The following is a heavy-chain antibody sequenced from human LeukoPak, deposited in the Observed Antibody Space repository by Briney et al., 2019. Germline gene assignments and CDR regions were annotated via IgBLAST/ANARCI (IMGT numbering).Heavy chain of an antibody. V-gene: IGHV3-30*02. CDR2: IRYDGSNK. Sequence: PGGSLRLSCAASGFTFSSYGMHWVRQAPGKGLEWVAFIRYDGSNKYYADSVKGRFTISRDNSKNTLYLQMNSLRAEDTAVYYCAKDHDCSSTSCFSVFYYYYMDVWGKGTTVTVSS. J-gene: IGHJ6*03. D-gene: IGHD2-2*01. CDR3: AKDHDCSSTSCFSVFYYYYMDV. CDR1: GFTFSSYG.